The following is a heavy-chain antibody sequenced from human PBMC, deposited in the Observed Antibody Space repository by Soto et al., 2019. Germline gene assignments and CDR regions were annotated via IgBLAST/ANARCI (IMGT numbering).Heavy chain of an antibody. J-gene: IGHJ4*02. CDR3: ARDRWGSLDF. CDR1: GGSVSGGFYA. D-gene: IGHD7-27*01. Sequence: SETLSLTCAVSGGSVSGGFYAWSWIRQPPGKGLEWIGYSGSVNYNPSLKSRVTISVDTSKNQFSLRLHSVTAADTAVYYCARDRWGSLDFWGQGVLVTVSS. V-gene: IGHV4-61*01. CDR2: SGSV.